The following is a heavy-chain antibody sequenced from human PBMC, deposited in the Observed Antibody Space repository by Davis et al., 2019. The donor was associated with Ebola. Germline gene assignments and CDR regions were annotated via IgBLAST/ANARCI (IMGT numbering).Heavy chain of an antibody. Sequence: PGGSLRLSCSASGFTFNNYAMHWVCQAPGRGLDFVSGINDNGGTTHYADSVKGRFTISRDDSRSTVYLQMSSLTVEDTALYYCVKDRRGSYAFDIWGQGTMVTVSS. CDR3: VKDRRGSYAFDI. CDR2: INDNGGTT. CDR1: GFTFNNYA. D-gene: IGHD1-26*01. V-gene: IGHV3-64D*06. J-gene: IGHJ3*02.